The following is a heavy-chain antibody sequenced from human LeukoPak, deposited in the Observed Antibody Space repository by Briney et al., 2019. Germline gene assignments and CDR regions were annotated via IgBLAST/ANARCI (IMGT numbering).Heavy chain of an antibody. CDR2: INSDGSNT. J-gene: IGHJ4*02. Sequence: PGGSLRLSCAASGFTLSTYWMHWVRQAPGKGLVWVSRINSDGSNTTYADSVKGRFTISRDNAKNTLYLQINSLRAEDTALYHCARWSSIKVAATENYWGQGTLVTVSS. D-gene: IGHD6-19*01. CDR3: ARWSSIKVAATENY. V-gene: IGHV3-74*03. CDR1: GFTLSTYW.